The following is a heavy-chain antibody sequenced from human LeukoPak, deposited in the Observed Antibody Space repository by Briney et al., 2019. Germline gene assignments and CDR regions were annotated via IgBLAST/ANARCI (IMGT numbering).Heavy chain of an antibody. CDR3: ARGGFSHDSSGYYGY. Sequence: PGGSLRLSCAASGFTFSSYSMNWVRQAPGKGLEWVSSISSSSSYIYYADSVKGRFTISRDNAKNSLCLQMNSLRAEDTAVYYCARGGFSHDSSGYYGYWGQGTLVTVSS. CDR2: ISSSSSYI. V-gene: IGHV3-21*01. CDR1: GFTFSSYS. J-gene: IGHJ4*02. D-gene: IGHD3-22*01.